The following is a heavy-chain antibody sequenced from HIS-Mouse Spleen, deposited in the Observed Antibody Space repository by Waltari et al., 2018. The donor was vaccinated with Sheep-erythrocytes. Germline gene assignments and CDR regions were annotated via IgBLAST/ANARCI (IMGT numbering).Heavy chain of an antibody. Sequence: QVQLVQSGAEVKKPGSSVKVSCKASGGTFSSYAISWVRQAPGQGLEWMGVIIPIFGTANYEQKFQGRVTITADESTSTAYMELSSLRSEDTAVYYCARDTSSDSSGWHDAFDIWGQGTMVTVSS. V-gene: IGHV1-69*01. CDR3: ARDTSSDSSGWHDAFDI. CDR1: GGTFSSYA. CDR2: IIPIFGTA. D-gene: IGHD6-19*01. J-gene: IGHJ3*02.